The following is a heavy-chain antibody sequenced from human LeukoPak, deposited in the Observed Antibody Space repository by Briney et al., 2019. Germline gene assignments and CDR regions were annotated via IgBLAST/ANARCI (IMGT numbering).Heavy chain of an antibody. CDR2: IWYDGSNK. D-gene: IGHD3-9*01. Sequence: GGSLRLSCAASGFTFSSYGMPWVRQAPGKGLEWVAVIWYDGSNKYYADSVKGRFTISRDNAKNSLYLQMNSLRAEDTAVYYCARDELRYFDWSFYGMDVWGQGTTVTVSS. V-gene: IGHV3-33*01. CDR3: ARDELRYFDWSFYGMDV. CDR1: GFTFSSYG. J-gene: IGHJ6*02.